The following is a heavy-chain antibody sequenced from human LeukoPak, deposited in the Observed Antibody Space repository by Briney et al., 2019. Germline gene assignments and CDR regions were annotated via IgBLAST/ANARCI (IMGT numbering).Heavy chain of an antibody. Sequence: SETLSLTCSVSGGSISSYYWSWIRQPPGKGLEWIGYIYYSGSTNYNPSLKSRVTISVDTSKNQFSLKLSSVTAADTAVYYCARDLLNEGNHLDYWGQGTLVTVSS. CDR3: ARDLLNEGNHLDY. V-gene: IGHV4-59*01. J-gene: IGHJ4*02. CDR1: GGSISSYY. CDR2: IYYSGST. D-gene: IGHD4-23*01.